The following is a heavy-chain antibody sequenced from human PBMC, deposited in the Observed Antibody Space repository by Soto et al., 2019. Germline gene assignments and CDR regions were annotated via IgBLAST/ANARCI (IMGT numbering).Heavy chain of an antibody. CDR3: XRXXXXXXXXXXXPXDX. CDR1: GGTFSSYT. J-gene: IGHJ4*02. CDR2: IIPILGIA. V-gene: IGHV1-69*02. Sequence: QVQLVQSGAEVKKPGSSVKVSCKASGGTFSSYTISWVRQAPGQGLEWMGRIIPILGIANYAQKFQGRVTITADKSTSTAYMELSSLXXEDXXXYXXXRXXXXXXXXXXXPXDXWGQGTLVTVSS.